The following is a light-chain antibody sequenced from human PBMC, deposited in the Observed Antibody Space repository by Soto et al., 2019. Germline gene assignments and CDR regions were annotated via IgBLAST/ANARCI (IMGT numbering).Light chain of an antibody. CDR3: QQSYSSLPLT. V-gene: IGKV1-39*01. J-gene: IGKJ2*01. Sequence: DIQMTQSPSSLSASVGDRVTITCRASQNINNYLNWYQQKPGKTPNLLIYGASSLQSGVPSRFSGSGSGTAFTLTISSLQPEDFAAYYCQQSYSSLPLTFGQGTRLEIK. CDR2: GAS. CDR1: QNINNY.